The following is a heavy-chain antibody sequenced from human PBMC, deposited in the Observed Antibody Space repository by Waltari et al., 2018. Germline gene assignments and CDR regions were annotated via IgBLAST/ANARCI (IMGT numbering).Heavy chain of an antibody. Sequence: QVQLMQSGAEVTKPGASVKVSCQTSGDTFTNYDINWVRLATGQGLEWMGWMSPHSGDTGYADKFQGRVTMTWNTSITTAHMELRGLNSDDTAVYYCARGKSWGLDALDVWGQGEVVTVSS. CDR1: GDTFTNYD. CDR2: MSPHSGDT. D-gene: IGHD3-16*01. J-gene: IGHJ3*01. CDR3: ARGKSWGLDALDV. V-gene: IGHV1-8*01.